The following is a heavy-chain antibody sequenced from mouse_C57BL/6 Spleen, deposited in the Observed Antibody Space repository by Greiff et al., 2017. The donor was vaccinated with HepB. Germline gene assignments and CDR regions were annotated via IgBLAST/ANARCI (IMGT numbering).Heavy chain of an antibody. CDR2: IDTSDSYT. J-gene: IGHJ3*01. D-gene: IGHD2-5*01. Sequence: VQLQQPGAELVKPGASVKLSCKASGYTFTSYWMQWVKQRPGQGLEWIGEIDTSDSYTNYNQKFKGKATLTVDTSSSTAYMQLSSLTSEDSAVYYCARLVTTRAYWGQGTLVTVSA. CDR1: GYTFTSYW. CDR3: ARLVTTRAY. V-gene: IGHV1-50*01.